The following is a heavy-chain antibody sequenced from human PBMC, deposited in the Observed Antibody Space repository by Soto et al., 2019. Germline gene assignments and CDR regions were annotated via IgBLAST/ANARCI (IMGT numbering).Heavy chain of an antibody. CDR1: GFTFTSSA. Sequence: ASVKVSCKASGFTFTSSAVQWVRQARGQRLEWIGWIVVGSGNTNYAQKFQERGTITRDRSTSTAYMELSSLRSEDTAVYYCAADRILGDYLDYWGQGTLVTVSS. J-gene: IGHJ4*02. CDR2: IVVGSGNT. D-gene: IGHD2-15*01. V-gene: IGHV1-58*01. CDR3: AADRILGDYLDY.